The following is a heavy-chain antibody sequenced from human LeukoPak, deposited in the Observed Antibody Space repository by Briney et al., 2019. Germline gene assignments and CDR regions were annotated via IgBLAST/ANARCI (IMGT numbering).Heavy chain of an antibody. CDR2: ISGTGGST. J-gene: IGHJ4*02. CDR1: GFTFSSYA. D-gene: IGHD3-3*01. V-gene: IGHV3-23*01. Sequence: GGSLRLSCAASGFTFSSYAMSWVRQAPGKGLEWVSAISGTGGSTYYADSVKGRFTISRDNSKNTLYLQMNSLRAEDTAVYYCAKDYDFWSGYPYAADCWGQGTLVTVSS. CDR3: AKDYDFWSGYPYAADC.